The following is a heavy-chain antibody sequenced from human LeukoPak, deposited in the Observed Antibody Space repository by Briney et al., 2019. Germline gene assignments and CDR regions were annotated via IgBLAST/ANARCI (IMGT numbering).Heavy chain of an antibody. V-gene: IGHV3-48*02. CDR2: ISSSSSTI. CDR1: GFTFSSYS. D-gene: IGHD1-26*01. CDR3: ARGSGSYPHFDY. J-gene: IGHJ4*02. Sequence: GGSLRLSCAASGFTFSSYSMNWVRQAPGKGLEWVSYISSSSSTIYYADSVEGRFTISRDHAKNSLYLQMNSLRDEDTAVYYCARGSGSYPHFDYWGQGTLVTVSS.